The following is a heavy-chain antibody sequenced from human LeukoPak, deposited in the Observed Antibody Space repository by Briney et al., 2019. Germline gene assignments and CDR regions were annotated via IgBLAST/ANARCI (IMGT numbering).Heavy chain of an antibody. J-gene: IGHJ6*03. V-gene: IGHV4-59*01. CDR2: IYYSGST. CDR3: ARAAISDWAIYYYYYMDV. CDR1: GGSITSYY. Sequence: SETLSLTCIVSGGSITSYYWSWIRQPPGKGLEWIGYIYYSGSTNYNPSLKSRVTISVDTSKNQFSLKLSSVTAADTAVYYCARAAISDWAIYYYYYMDVWGKGTTVTISS. D-gene: IGHD2-21*02.